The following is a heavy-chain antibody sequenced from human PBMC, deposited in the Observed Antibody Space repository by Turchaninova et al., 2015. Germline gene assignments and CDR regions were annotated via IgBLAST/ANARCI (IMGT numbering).Heavy chain of an antibody. CDR1: GFSLTTIGVG. CDR2: IYWDDDK. V-gene: IGHV2-5*05. Sequence: QITLKESGPTLVKPTQTLTLTCSFSGFSLTTIGVGVGWIRQPPGRTLECLAHIYWDDDKRYGPSLKSRLTNTKDTTKNQVVLTMTNRDPVDTATYFCTRSVTAAPVLGAFDVWGQGTMVTVSS. CDR3: TRSVTAAPVLGAFDV. J-gene: IGHJ3*01. D-gene: IGHD6-13*01.